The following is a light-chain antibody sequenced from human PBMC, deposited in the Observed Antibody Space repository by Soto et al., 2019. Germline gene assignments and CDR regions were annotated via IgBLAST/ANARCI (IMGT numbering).Light chain of an antibody. Sequence: EIVLTQSPATLSLSPGERATLSCGASQSVNHFLAWYQQKPGQTPRLLIYDASKRATGIPGRFSGSGSGTDFTLTISSLEPEDFAVYYCQQRSNWPPALSFGGGTKVDIK. CDR1: QSVNHF. J-gene: IGKJ4*01. V-gene: IGKV3-11*01. CDR3: QQRSNWPPALS. CDR2: DAS.